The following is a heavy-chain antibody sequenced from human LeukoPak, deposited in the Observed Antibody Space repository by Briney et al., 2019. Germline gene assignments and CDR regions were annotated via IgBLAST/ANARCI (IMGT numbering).Heavy chain of an antibody. J-gene: IGHJ6*04. V-gene: IGHV4-34*01. CDR2: INHSGST. D-gene: IGHD2-8*01. CDR1: GGSFSGYY. Sequence: PSETLSLTCALYGGSFSGYYWSWIRQPPGKGLEWIGEINHSGSTNYNPSLKSRVTISVDTSKNQFSLKLSSVTAADTAVYYCARGFVSYSSYGMDVWGKGTTVTASS. CDR3: ARGFVSYSSYGMDV.